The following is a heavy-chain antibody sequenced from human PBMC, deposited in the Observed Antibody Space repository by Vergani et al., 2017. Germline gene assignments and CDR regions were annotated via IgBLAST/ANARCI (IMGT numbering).Heavy chain of an antibody. CDR3: AREVRGSGWFDY. CDR1: GGSISSSSYY. D-gene: IGHD6-19*01. CDR2: IYYSGGT. V-gene: IGHV4-39*01. J-gene: IGHJ5*01. Sequence: QLQLQESGPGLVKPSETLSLTCTVSGGSISSSSYYWGWIRQPPGKGLEWIGSIYYSGGTYYNPSLKSLVPISVDTSKNQFYLKLSTVTAADTAVYYCAREVRGSGWFDYWGQGTLVTVSS.